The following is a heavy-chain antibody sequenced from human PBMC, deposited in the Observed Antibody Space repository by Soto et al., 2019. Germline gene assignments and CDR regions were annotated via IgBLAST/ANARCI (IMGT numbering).Heavy chain of an antibody. J-gene: IGHJ4*02. Sequence: GGSLRLSCATSGFSFGTYAIHWVRQAPGKGLDWVAVISNDGSKRYYAQSVKGRFTISRDNSNNTVDLQMNSLRAEDTALYYCARSIAVAGLDYWGPGTLVTVSS. CDR2: ISNDGSKR. D-gene: IGHD6-19*01. V-gene: IGHV3-30-3*01. CDR1: GFSFGTYA. CDR3: ARSIAVAGLDY.